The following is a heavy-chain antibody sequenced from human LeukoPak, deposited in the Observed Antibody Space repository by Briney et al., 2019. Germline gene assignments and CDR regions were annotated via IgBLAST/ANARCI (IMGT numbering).Heavy chain of an antibody. V-gene: IGHV3-30*04. D-gene: IGHD3-16*01. CDR2: ISYDGGNE. Sequence: GGSLRLSCAASGFAFSRSAMHWVREAPGKGLEWGALISYDGGNEYYGDSVKGRFTVSRDNSKNTLYLQMSSLRADDTAVYYCGRAGFGELYPYVDYWGQGTLVTVSS. J-gene: IGHJ4*02. CDR3: GRAGFGELYPYVDY. CDR1: GFAFSRSA.